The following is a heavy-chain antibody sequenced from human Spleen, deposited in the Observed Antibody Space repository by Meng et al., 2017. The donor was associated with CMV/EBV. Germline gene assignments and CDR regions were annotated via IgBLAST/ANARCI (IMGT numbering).Heavy chain of an antibody. Sequence: SETLSLTCTVSGGSISSSSYYWGWIRQPPGKGLEWIGSIYYSGSTYYNPSLKSRVTISVDTSKNQFSLKLSSVTAADTAVYYCARGIAPSSNYFYYGMDVWGQGTTVTVSS. J-gene: IGHJ6*02. D-gene: IGHD2-21*01. V-gene: IGHV4-39*07. CDR3: ARGIAPSSNYFYYGMDV. CDR1: GGSISSSSYY. CDR2: IYYSGST.